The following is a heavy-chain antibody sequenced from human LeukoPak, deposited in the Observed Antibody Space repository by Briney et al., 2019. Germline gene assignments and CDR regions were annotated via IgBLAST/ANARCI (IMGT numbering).Heavy chain of an antibody. Sequence: GGSLRLSCAASGFTFSSYSMNWVRQAPGKGLEWVSSISSSSSYIYYADSVKGRFTISRDNAKNSLYLQMNSLRAEDTAVYYCARAMSSGSNHDYWGQGTLVTVSS. CDR2: ISSSSSYI. CDR3: ARAMSSGSNHDY. J-gene: IGHJ4*02. V-gene: IGHV3-21*01. CDR1: GFTFSSYS. D-gene: IGHD3-10*01.